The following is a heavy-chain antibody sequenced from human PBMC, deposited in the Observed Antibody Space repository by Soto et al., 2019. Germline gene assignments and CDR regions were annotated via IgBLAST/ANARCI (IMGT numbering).Heavy chain of an antibody. CDR2: IYHSGST. CDR1: GGSISSSGYY. CDR3: ARGPPFLP. D-gene: IGHD3-3*02. J-gene: IGHJ5*02. Sequence: PSETLSLTCTVSGGSISSSGYYWGWIRQPPGKGLEWIGYIYHSGSTYYNPSLKSRVTISVDRSKNQFSLKLSSVTAADTAVYYCARGPPFLPWGQGTLVTVSS. V-gene: IGHV4-30-2*01.